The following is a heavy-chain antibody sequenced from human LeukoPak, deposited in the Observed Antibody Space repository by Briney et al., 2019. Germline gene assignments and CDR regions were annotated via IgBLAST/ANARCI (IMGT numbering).Heavy chain of an antibody. CDR1: GVSISNNYFY. V-gene: IGHV4-39*01. CDR2: VHHTGST. D-gene: IGHD6-13*01. Sequence: SETLSLTCTVSGVSISNNYFYWAWIRQPPGKGLELIGYVHHTGSTFHNSSLKSRVTISADTSQNQFSLSLTSVTAADTAVYYCAGGISATGGGWGQGTMVTVSS. CDR3: AGGISATGGG. J-gene: IGHJ3*01.